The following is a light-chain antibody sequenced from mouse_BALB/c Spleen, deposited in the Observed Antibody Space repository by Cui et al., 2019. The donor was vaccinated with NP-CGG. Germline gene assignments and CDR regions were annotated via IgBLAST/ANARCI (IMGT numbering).Light chain of an antibody. Sequence: QAVVTQGSALTTSPGETVTLTCRSSTGAVTTSNYANWVQEKPDHLFTGLIGGTNNRAPGVPARFSGSLIGDKAALTITGAQTEDEAIYFCALLYSNHWVFGGGTKLTVL. V-gene: IGLV1*01. CDR1: TGAVTTSNY. CDR2: GTN. J-gene: IGLJ1*01. CDR3: ALLYSNHWV.